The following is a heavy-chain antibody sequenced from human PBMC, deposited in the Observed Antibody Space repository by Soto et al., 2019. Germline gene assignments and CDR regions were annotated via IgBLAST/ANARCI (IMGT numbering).Heavy chain of an antibody. D-gene: IGHD2-15*01. Sequence: SEPLSLTYSVSDDYISTVDYFWAWISQPPGQALEYIGYIYKSATTYYNPSFESRVAISLDTSKSQFSLNVTSVTAADTAVYFCARGRYCLTGRCFPNWFDSWGQGTLVTVSS. V-gene: IGHV4-30-4*01. CDR1: DDYISTVDYF. CDR2: IYKSATT. CDR3: ARGRYCLTGRCFPNWFDS. J-gene: IGHJ5*01.